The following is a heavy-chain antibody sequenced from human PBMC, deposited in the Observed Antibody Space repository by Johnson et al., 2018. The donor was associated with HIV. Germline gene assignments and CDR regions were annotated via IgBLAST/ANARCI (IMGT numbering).Heavy chain of an antibody. V-gene: IGHV3-30-3*01. D-gene: IGHD3-3*01. CDR1: GFTFSSYA. Sequence: QVQLVESGGGVVQPGTSLRLSCAASGFTFSSYAMHWVRQAPGKGLEWVAVISYDASNKYYADSLKGRFTLSSDNSKNTLYLQMNSLRAEDTAVYYCASLINYNFWSGYSVSDAFDIWGQGTMVTVSS. J-gene: IGHJ3*02. CDR3: ASLINYNFWSGYSVSDAFDI. CDR2: ISYDASNK.